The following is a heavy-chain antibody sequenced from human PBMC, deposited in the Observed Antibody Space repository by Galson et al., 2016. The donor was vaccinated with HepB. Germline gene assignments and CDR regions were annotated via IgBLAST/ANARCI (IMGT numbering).Heavy chain of an antibody. V-gene: IGHV3-23*01. CDR1: GFTFSNYG. CDR3: VQGSTAPAV. Sequence: SLRLSCAASGFTFSNYGMTWVRQAPGKGLEGVSSISRSGDSTDDADSVKGRFTISRDNSKNTPSLQMNSLTADDTAIYYCVQGSTAPAVWGKGTTVTVSS. D-gene: IGHD1-26*01. CDR2: ISRSGDST. J-gene: IGHJ6*04.